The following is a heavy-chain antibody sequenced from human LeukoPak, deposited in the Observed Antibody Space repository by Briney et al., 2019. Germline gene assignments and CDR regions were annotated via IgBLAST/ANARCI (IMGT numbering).Heavy chain of an antibody. J-gene: IGHJ4*02. Sequence: PGGSLRLSCAASGFTFSSYAMHWVRQAPGKGLEYVSAISSNGGSTYYANSVKGRVTISRDNSKNTLYLQMGSLRAEDMAVYYCARADGSGSYPYWGQGTLVTVSS. CDR2: ISSNGGST. D-gene: IGHD3-10*01. CDR3: ARADGSGSYPY. CDR1: GFTFSSYA. V-gene: IGHV3-64*01.